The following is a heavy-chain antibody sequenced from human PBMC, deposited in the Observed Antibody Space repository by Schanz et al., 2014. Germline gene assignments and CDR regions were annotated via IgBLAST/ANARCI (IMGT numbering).Heavy chain of an antibody. CDR1: GFTFSSYL. V-gene: IGHV3-74*01. CDR2: TSHDGSFT. D-gene: IGHD4-17*01. CDR3: VRDTDYHFDY. J-gene: IGHJ4*02. Sequence: EVQLVESGGGLIQPGGSLRLSCAASGFTFSSYLMSWVRQAPGKGLEWVSRTSHDGSFTTFADSVKGRFTISRDNAKNALYLQMNSLRAEDTAVYYCVRDTDYHFDYWGQGTLVTVSS.